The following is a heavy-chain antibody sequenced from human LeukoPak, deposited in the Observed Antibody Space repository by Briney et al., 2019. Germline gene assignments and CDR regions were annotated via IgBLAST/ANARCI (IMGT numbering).Heavy chain of an antibody. CDR1: GYSISSGYY. CDR3: ASEYDSSGYYLDY. V-gene: IGHV4-38-2*02. J-gene: IGHJ4*02. Sequence: SEILSLTCTVSGYSISSGYYWGWIRQPPGKGLEWIGSIYHSGSTYYNPSLKSRVTISVDTSKNQFSLKLSSVTAADTAVYYCASEYDSSGYYLDYWGQGTLVTVSS. CDR2: IYHSGST. D-gene: IGHD3-22*01.